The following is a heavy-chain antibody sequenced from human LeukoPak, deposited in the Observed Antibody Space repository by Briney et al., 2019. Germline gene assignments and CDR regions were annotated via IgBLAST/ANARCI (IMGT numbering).Heavy chain of an antibody. D-gene: IGHD2-21*01. V-gene: IGHV3-66*01. J-gene: IGHJ4*02. CDR1: GYTVSSNS. CDR2: VYYGGST. Sequence: PGGSLKLSCAPSGYTVSSNSVSGIRQIPGKGLEWVSAVYYGGSTFYADSVKGRFTISRDISKNTWNLQMNSLRAEDTAVYYWARVAKDCGGDCFVDSWGQGTQVTVSS. CDR3: ARVAKDCGGDCFVDS.